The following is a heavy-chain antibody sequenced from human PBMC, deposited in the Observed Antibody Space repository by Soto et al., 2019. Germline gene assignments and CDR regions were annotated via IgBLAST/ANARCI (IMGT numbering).Heavy chain of an antibody. CDR3: ARVSIAARQPDY. V-gene: IGHV4-39*01. J-gene: IGHJ4*02. CDR2: IYYSGST. Sequence: PSETLSLTCTVSGGSISSSSYYWGWIRQPPGKGLEWIGSIYYSGSTYYNPSLKSRVTISVDTSKNQFSLKLSSVTAADTAVYYCARVSIAARQPDYWGQGTLVTVSS. CDR1: GGSISSSSYY. D-gene: IGHD6-6*01.